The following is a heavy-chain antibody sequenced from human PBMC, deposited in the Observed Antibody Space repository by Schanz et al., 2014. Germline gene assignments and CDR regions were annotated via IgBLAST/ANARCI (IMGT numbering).Heavy chain of an antibody. J-gene: IGHJ3*01. V-gene: IGHV3-33*01. D-gene: IGHD5-12*01. CDR1: GFTFSSYG. CDR3: ARDEGKDGYNLAFDV. Sequence: QVQLVESGGGVVQPGRSLKLPFAASGFTFSSYGMPWVRKAPGKGLEWVAVIWYDGNNKFYADSVKGRFIISRDNSKNMVFLQMNSLRVEDTAIYYCARDEGKDGYNLAFDVWGQGTLVTVSS. CDR2: IWYDGNNK.